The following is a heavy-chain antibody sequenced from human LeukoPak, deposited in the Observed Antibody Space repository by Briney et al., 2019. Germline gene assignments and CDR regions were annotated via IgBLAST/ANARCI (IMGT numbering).Heavy chain of an antibody. CDR1: GFTFSTYS. CDR2: ISNSGGDI. CDR3: ARTLTTTYS. Sequence: KPGGSLRLSCAASGFTFSTYSMNWVRQAPGKGLEWLSYISNSGGDINYADSVKGRFTISRDNAKNSLYLQMNSLRVEDTAVYYCARTLTTTYSWGQGTLVTVSS. D-gene: IGHD4-17*01. V-gene: IGHV3-21*05. J-gene: IGHJ4*02.